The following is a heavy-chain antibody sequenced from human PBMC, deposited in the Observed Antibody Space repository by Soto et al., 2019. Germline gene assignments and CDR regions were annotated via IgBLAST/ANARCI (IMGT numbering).Heavy chain of an antibody. V-gene: IGHV3-48*01. CDR2: ISSSSSTI. CDR3: ARDKVRPRGPFDY. CDR1: GFTFSSYS. J-gene: IGHJ4*02. Sequence: GGSLRLSCAASGFTFSSYSMNWVRQAPGKGLEWVSYISSSSSTIYYADSVKGRFTISRDNAKNSLYLQMNSLRVEDTAVYYCARDKVRPRGPFDYWGQGTLVTVSS. D-gene: IGHD5-12*01.